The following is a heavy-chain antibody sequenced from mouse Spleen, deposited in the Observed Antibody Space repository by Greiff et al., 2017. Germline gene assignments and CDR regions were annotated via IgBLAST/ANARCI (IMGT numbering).Heavy chain of an antibody. V-gene: IGHV3-6*01. CDR3: ARNWDGDY. CDR2: ISYDGSN. J-gene: IGHJ2*01. CDR1: GYSITSGYY. Sequence: ESGPGLVKPSQSLSLTCSVTGYSITSGYYWNWIRQFPGNKLEWMGYISYDGSNNYNPSLKNRISITRDTSKNQFFLKLNSVTTEDTATYYCARNWDGDYWGQGTTLTVSS. D-gene: IGHD4-1*01.